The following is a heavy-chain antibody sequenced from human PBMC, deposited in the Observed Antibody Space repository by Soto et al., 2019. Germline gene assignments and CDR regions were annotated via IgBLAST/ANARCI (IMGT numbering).Heavy chain of an antibody. J-gene: IGHJ4*02. Sequence: SETLSLTCAVSGGSISSSNWWSWVRQPPGKGLEWIGEIYHSGSTNYNPSLKSRVTISVDKSKNQFSLKLSSVTAADTAVYYCARGKPSYCSGGSCYSNYFDYWGQGTLVTVSS. CDR2: IYHSGST. CDR3: ARGKPSYCSGGSCYSNYFDY. V-gene: IGHV4-4*02. D-gene: IGHD2-15*01. CDR1: GGSISSSNW.